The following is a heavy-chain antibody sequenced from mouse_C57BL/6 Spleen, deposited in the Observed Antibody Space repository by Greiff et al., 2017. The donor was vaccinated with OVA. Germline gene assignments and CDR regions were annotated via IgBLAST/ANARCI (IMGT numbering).Heavy chain of an antibody. CDR2: INPADGNP. D-gene: IGHD2-4*01. CDR3: SYDSVRSPVWFAY. V-gene: IGHV14-3*01. CDR1: GFNFTNTY. J-gene: IGHJ3*01. Sequence: EVQLLESVAELVQPGASVKLSCTASGFNFTNTYMHWVRQRPEQGLEWIGRINPADGNPKYPAKLQGKATITADTTSNTAYLQLSSLTSEDTAIYYCSYDSVRSPVWFAYWGQGTLVTVSA.